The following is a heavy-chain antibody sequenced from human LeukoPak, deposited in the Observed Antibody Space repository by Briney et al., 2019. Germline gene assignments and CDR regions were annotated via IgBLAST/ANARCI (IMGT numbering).Heavy chain of an antibody. V-gene: IGHV3-66*01. CDR3: ATIIAAAGDNYFDY. J-gene: IGHJ4*02. Sequence: PGGSLRLSCAVSGFTVRSNYMSWVRQAPGKGLEWVSGMDSGGITHYADSVKGRFTISRDNSKNTLYLQMNSLRAEDTAVYYCATIIAAAGDNYFDYWGQGTLVTVSS. D-gene: IGHD6-13*01. CDR1: GFTVRSNY. CDR2: MDSGGIT.